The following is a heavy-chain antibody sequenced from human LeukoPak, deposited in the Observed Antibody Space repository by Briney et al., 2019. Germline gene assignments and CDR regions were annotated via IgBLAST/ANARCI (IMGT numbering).Heavy chain of an antibody. V-gene: IGHV3-48*03. J-gene: IGHJ5*02. CDR1: GFTFSSYE. CDR2: ISSSGSTI. Sequence: GGSLRLSCAASGFTFSSYEMNWVRQAPGKGLEWVSYISSSGSTIYYADSVKGRFTISRDNAKNSLYLQMNSLRAEDTAVYYCARARMTGTTNWFDPWGQGTLVTVSS. D-gene: IGHD1-1*01. CDR3: ARARMTGTTNWFDP.